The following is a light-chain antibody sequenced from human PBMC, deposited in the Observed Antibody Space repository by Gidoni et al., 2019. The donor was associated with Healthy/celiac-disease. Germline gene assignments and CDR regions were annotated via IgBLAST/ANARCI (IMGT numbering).Light chain of an antibody. CDR1: SGINVGTYR. CDR2: YQSDSDK. Sequence: QAVLTQPSSLSASPGASASLTCTLSSGINVGTYRIYCYQQKPGSPPQYILRYQSDSDKQQCSGVPSRFSGSKAASANAGILLISGSQSEADADYYGMIWNRSAYVFGTGTKVTV. J-gene: IGLJ1*01. CDR3: MIWNRSAYV. V-gene: IGLV5-45*02.